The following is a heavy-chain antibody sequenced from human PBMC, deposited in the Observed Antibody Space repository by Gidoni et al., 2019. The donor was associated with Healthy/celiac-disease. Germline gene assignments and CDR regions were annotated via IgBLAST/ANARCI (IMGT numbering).Heavy chain of an antibody. D-gene: IGHD6-13*01. CDR1: GSRFSSYA. CDR2: IIPIFGTA. V-gene: IGHV1-69*01. Sequence: QVQLVQSGAEVKKPGSSVKVSCKASGSRFSSYASRRVRQAPGHGLEWMGGIIPIFGTANYAQKFQGRVTITADESTSTAYMELSSLRSEATAVYYCARGGYSSSWYPNYYYYGMDVWGQGTTVTVSS. J-gene: IGHJ6*02. CDR3: ARGGYSSSWYPNYYYYGMDV.